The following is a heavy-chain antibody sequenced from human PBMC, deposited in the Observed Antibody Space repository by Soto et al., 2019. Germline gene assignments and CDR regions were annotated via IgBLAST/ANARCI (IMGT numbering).Heavy chain of an antibody. CDR1: GGSLSSSSYY. D-gene: IGHD2-2*01. CDR3: ARGSGVVPAAMGGDYYYGLDV. CDR2: IFYSGST. Sequence: SETLSLTCTVSGGSLSSSSYYWGWIRQPPGKGLEWIGSIFYSGSTYYNPSLKSRVTISVDTSKNQFSLKLSSVTAADTAVYYCARGSGVVPAAMGGDYYYGLDVWGQGTTVTVSS. V-gene: IGHV4-39*07. J-gene: IGHJ6*02.